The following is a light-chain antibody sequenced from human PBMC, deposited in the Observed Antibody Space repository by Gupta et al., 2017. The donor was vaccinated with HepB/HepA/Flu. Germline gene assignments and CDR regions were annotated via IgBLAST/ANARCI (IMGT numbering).Light chain of an antibody. Sequence: QSVLTQPPSTSGTPGQRVTISCSGNNSNIGDNTVSWFQQFPGTAPKLLIYSNNHRPSGVPDRFSGSKSGTSASLAIRGLQSEDEADYYCAAWDDSLNGVVFGGGTKLTVL. CDR2: SNN. CDR1: NSNIGDNT. CDR3: AAWDDSLNGVV. J-gene: IGLJ2*01. V-gene: IGLV1-44*01.